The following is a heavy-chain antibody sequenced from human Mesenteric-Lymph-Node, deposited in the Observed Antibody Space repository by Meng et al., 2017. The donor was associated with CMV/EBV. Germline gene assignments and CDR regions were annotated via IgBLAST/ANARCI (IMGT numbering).Heavy chain of an antibody. CDR1: GFSFSKYA. D-gene: IGHD5-12*01. Sequence: GGSLRLSCAASGFSFSKYAMHWVRQAPGKGLEWVAVTIYDGIEKYYADSVKGRFTVSRDNSKNTLYLHMNSLRPDDTAVYYCAKRTGRDGWLRFSHIDYWGQGTLVTVSS. CDR3: AKRTGRDGWLRFSHIDY. V-gene: IGHV3-30-3*02. J-gene: IGHJ4*02. CDR2: TIYDGIEK.